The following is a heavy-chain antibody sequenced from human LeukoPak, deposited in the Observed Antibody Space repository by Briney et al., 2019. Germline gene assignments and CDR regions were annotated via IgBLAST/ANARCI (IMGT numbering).Heavy chain of an antibody. J-gene: IGHJ4*02. V-gene: IGHV3-23*01. Sequence: GGSLRLSCAASGFTFSSYAMSWVRQAPGKGLEWVSAISGSGGSTYYADSVKGRSTISRDNSKNTLYLQMNSLRAEDTAVYYCAKDLGYGDYESDYWGQGTLVTVSS. CDR2: ISGSGGST. D-gene: IGHD4-17*01. CDR1: GFTFSSYA. CDR3: AKDLGYGDYESDY.